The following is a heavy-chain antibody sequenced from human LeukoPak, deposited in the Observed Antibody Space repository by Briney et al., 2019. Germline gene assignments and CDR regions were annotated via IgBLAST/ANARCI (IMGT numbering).Heavy chain of an antibody. V-gene: IGHV4-59*01. CDR3: ARSVVRGYDVLADYMDV. D-gene: IGHD3-9*01. J-gene: IGHJ6*03. CDR2: IYYSGST. Sequence: PSETLSLTCTVSGGSISSYYWSWIRQPPGKGLEWIGYIYYSGSTNYNPSLKSRVTLSVDTSKNQFSLKLRSVTAADTAVYYCARSVVRGYDVLADYMDVWGKGTTVTISS. CDR1: GGSISSYY.